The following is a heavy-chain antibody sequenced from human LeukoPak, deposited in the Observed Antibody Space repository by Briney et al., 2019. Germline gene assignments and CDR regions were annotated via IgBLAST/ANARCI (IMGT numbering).Heavy chain of an antibody. D-gene: IGHD6-19*01. J-gene: IGHJ3*02. CDR1: GYTFTSYY. V-gene: IGHV1-46*01. CDR2: INPSGGST. Sequence: ASVKVSCKASGYTFTSYYMHWVRQAPGQGLEWMGIINPSGGSTSYAQKFQGRVTMTRDMSTSTVYMELSSLRSGDTAVYYCARESSGYHDAFDIWGQGTMVTVSS. CDR3: ARESSGYHDAFDI.